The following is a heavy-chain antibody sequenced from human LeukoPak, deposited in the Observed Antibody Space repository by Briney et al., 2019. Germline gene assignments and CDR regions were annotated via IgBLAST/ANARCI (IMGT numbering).Heavy chain of an antibody. D-gene: IGHD4-17*01. V-gene: IGHV3-30*02. CDR3: AKGLGTTVTKGDAFDI. J-gene: IGHJ3*02. Sequence: TGGSLRLSCAASGFTFSSYGMHWVRQAPGKGLEWVAFIRYDGSNKYYADSVKGRSTISRDNSKNTLYLQMNSLRAEDTAVYYCAKGLGTTVTKGDAFDIWGQGTMVTVSS. CDR2: IRYDGSNK. CDR1: GFTFSSYG.